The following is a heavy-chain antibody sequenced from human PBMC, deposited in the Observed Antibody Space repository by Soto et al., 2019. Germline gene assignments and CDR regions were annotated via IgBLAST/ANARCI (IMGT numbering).Heavy chain of an antibody. Sequence: GLSLRLSCAASVFTFSSYGMHCVLQAPGKGLEWVAVIWYDGSNKYYADSVKGRFTISRDNAKNSLFLQMNSLRVEDTAVYYCATWHFPLIGFDVWGLGTMVTVSS. V-gene: IGHV3-33*03. CDR2: IWYDGSNK. J-gene: IGHJ3*01. D-gene: IGHD3-3*02. CDR1: VFTFSSYG. CDR3: ATWHFPLIGFDV.